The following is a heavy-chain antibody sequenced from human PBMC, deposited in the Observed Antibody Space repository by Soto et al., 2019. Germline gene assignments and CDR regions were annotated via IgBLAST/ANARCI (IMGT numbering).Heavy chain of an antibody. Sequence: SGGSLRLSCAASGFTFTRYSMNWVRQAPGKGLEWVSSISSTTNYIYYGDSMKGRFTISRDNAKDSLYLEMNSLRAEDTAVYYCARESEDLTSNFDYWGQGTLVTVSS. CDR3: ARESEDLTSNFDY. J-gene: IGHJ4*02. V-gene: IGHV3-21*06. CDR1: GFTFTRYS. CDR2: ISSTTNYI.